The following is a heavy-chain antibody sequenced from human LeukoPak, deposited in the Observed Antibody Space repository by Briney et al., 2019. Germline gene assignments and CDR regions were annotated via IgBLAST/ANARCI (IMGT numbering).Heavy chain of an antibody. CDR1: GFTFSTYW. Sequence: GSLRLSCAASGFTFSTYWMSWVRQAPGRGLEWVASIKQDGSEKYYVDSVKGRFTISRDNAKNTLYLQLNSLRPEDTAVYYCADGTTPDYWGQGTLVTVSS. CDR3: ADGTTPDY. V-gene: IGHV3-7*01. CDR2: IKQDGSEK. D-gene: IGHD1-7*01. J-gene: IGHJ4*02.